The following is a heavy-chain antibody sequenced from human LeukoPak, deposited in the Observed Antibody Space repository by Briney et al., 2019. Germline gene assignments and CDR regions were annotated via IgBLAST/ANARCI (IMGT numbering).Heavy chain of an antibody. Sequence: ASVKVSCKASGYTFTSYGISWVRQAPGQGLEWMGWISAYNGNTNYAQKLQGRVTMTTDTSTSTAYMELRSLRSDDTAVYYCARDTGIAAAGTDLYYYYGMDVWGQGTTVTVSS. CDR3: ARDTGIAAAGTDLYYYYGMDV. CDR2: ISAYNGNT. J-gene: IGHJ6*02. D-gene: IGHD6-13*01. V-gene: IGHV1-18*01. CDR1: GYTFTSYG.